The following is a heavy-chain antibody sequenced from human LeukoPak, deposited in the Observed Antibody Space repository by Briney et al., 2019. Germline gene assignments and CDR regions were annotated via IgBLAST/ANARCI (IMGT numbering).Heavy chain of an antibody. Sequence: PSETLSLTCTVSGGSVSSGSYYWSWIRQPPGKGLEWIGYIYYSGSTNYNPSLKSRVTISVDTSKNQFSLKLSSVTAADTAVYYCARGGGSGWYFLDYWGQGTLVTVSS. J-gene: IGHJ4*02. D-gene: IGHD6-19*01. V-gene: IGHV4-61*01. CDR1: GGSVSSGSYY. CDR3: ARGGGSGWYFLDY. CDR2: IYYSGST.